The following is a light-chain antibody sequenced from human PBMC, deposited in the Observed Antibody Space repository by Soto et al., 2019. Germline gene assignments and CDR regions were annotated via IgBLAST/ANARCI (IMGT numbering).Light chain of an antibody. CDR3: QQYNGFFT. CDR2: KAS. V-gene: IGKV1-5*03. CDR1: QTISSW. Sequence: DIPMTQSPSTLSASLGGPVTIAFRASQTISSWLAWYQQKPGKAPKLLIYKASTLKSGVPSRFSGSGSGTEFTLTISSLQPDDFATYYCQQYNGFFTFGQGTKVDIK. J-gene: IGKJ1*01.